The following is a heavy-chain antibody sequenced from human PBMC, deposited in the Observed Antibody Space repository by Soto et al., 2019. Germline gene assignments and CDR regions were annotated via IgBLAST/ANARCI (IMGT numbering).Heavy chain of an antibody. D-gene: IGHD6-6*01. V-gene: IGHV5-51*01. CDR3: ARHGAGGHIAAPNYYYYYYYMDV. J-gene: IGHJ6*03. Sequence: GESLKISCQGSGYSFTSYWIGWVRQMPGKGLEWMGIIYPGDSDTRYSPSFQGQVTISADKSISTAYLQWSSLKASDTAMYYSARHGAGGHIAAPNYYYYYYYMDVWGKGTTVTVSS. CDR1: GYSFTSYW. CDR2: IYPGDSDT.